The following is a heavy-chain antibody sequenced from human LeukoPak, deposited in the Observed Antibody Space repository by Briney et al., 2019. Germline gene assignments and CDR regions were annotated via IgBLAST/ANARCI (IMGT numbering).Heavy chain of an antibody. CDR2: IYHSGST. V-gene: IGHV4-4*02. J-gene: IGHJ4*02. CDR3: ANLPSFGELLFAFDY. D-gene: IGHD3-10*01. Sequence: SGTLSLTCAVSGGSISSSNWWSWVRQPPGKGLEWIGEIYHSGSTNYNPSLKSRVTISVDKSKNQFPLKLSSVTAADTAVYYCANLPSFGELLFAFDYWGQGTLVTVSS. CDR1: GGSISSSNW.